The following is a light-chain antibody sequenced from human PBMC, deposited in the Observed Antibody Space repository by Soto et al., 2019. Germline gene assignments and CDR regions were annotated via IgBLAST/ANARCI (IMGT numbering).Light chain of an antibody. CDR3: LQVKNFPRT. CDR1: QDINNR. V-gene: IGKV1-12*01. J-gene: IGKJ1*01. Sequence: DIQMTQAPSSVSASVGDRVTITCRASQDINNRVAWFQQRTGRAPKYLIQAASILQSGFPSRFSATGSGTDFTLTIDSLQPEYFATYYCLQVKNFPRTFGQGTKLEIK. CDR2: AAS.